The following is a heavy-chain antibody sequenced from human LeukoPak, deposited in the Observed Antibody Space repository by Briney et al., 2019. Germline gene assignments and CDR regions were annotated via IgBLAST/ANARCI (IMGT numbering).Heavy chain of an antibody. D-gene: IGHD1-26*01. CDR1: GGSISSSSYY. J-gene: IGHJ3*02. Sequence: SETLSLTCTVSGGSISSSSYYWGWIRQPPGKGLEWIGSIYYSGSTYYNPSLKSRVTISVDTSKNQFSLKLSSVTAADTAVYYCARQINSGSYLGAFDIWGQGTMVTVSS. CDR3: ARQINSGSYLGAFDI. CDR2: IYYSGST. V-gene: IGHV4-39*01.